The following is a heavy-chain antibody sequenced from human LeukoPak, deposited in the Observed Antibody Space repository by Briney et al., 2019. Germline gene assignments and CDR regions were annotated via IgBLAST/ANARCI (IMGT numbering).Heavy chain of an antibody. J-gene: IGHJ4*02. V-gene: IGHV4-4*02. CDR2: VHLSGAT. D-gene: IGHD1-26*01. CDR1: GGSITTTNW. CDR3: TRESGAFSPFGF. Sequence: SGTLSLTCAVSGGSITTTNWWSLVRQPPGKGLEWIGEVHLSGATNYNPSLESRVSMSIDKSKNHLSLEVTSVTAADTAIYYCTRESGAFSPFGFWGQGTLLTVSS.